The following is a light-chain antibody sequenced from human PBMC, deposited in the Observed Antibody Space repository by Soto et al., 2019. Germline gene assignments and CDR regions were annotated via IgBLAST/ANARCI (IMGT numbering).Light chain of an antibody. CDR3: QRRINWPPGT. CDR1: QSVSSY. CDR2: DAS. J-gene: IGKJ4*01. Sequence: EIVLTQSPATLSLSPWERATLSCRASQSVSSYLAWYQQKHGQAPRLLIYDASNRATGIPARFSGSGSGTDFTLTISSLEPEDFAVYYCQRRINWPPGTFGGGTKVDIK. V-gene: IGKV3-11*01.